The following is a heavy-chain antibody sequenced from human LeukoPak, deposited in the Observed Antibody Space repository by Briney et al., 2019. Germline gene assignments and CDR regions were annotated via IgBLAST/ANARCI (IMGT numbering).Heavy chain of an antibody. V-gene: IGHV1-2*02. Sequence: ASVPVSCQSSRYTFLDYYLHGVRQAHGHGLEWMGLINPKTGVTKYAQNFQGRVTMTRDTSISTAYMEVSRLRSDDTAVFYCARDLAMYSPDLDYWGQGTLVTVSS. CDR3: ARDLAMYSPDLDY. D-gene: IGHD1-26*01. CDR2: INPKTGVT. CDR1: RYTFLDYY. J-gene: IGHJ4*02.